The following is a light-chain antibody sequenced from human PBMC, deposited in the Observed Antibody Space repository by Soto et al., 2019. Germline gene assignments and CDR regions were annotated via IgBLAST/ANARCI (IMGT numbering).Light chain of an antibody. CDR1: QSVSSN. V-gene: IGKV3-15*01. Sequence: DIVMTQSPAPLSVSPGERASLSCRASQSVSSNLAWYQQKPGQTPRLIIYATSTRATGIPARFSGSGSGTECTLTISSLQSEDVAVYYCQHYNNWPLTLGGGTKVDIK. CDR2: ATS. CDR3: QHYNNWPLT. J-gene: IGKJ4*01.